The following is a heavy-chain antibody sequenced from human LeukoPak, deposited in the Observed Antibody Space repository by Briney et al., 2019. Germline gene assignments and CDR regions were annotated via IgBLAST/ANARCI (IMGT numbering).Heavy chain of an antibody. V-gene: IGHV1-2*02. CDR1: GGTFSSYA. Sequence: ASVKVSCKASGGTFSSYAIGWVRQAPGQGLEWMGWSNPNSGDTQYAQKFQGRVTMTTDTSMTTAYMELRRLRSDDTAVYYCARRHFGSGTYADYWGQGTLVTVSS. CDR3: ARRHFGSGTYADY. D-gene: IGHD3-10*01. J-gene: IGHJ4*02. CDR2: SNPNSGDT.